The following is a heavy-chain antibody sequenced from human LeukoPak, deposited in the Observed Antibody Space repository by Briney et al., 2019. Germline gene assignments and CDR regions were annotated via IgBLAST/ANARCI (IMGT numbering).Heavy chain of an antibody. Sequence: SETLSLTCTVSGGSISSSSYYWGWIRQPPGKGLEWIGSIHYSGSTYYNLSLKSRVTISVDTSKNQFSLKLSSVTAADTAVYYCASSSSWPEYYFDYWGQGTLVTVSS. D-gene: IGHD6-13*01. CDR1: GGSISSSSYY. CDR2: IHYSGST. J-gene: IGHJ4*02. CDR3: ASSSSWPEYYFDY. V-gene: IGHV4-39*07.